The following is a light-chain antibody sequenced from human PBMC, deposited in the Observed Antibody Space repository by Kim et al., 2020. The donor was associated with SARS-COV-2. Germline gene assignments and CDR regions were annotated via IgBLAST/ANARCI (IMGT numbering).Light chain of an antibody. CDR3: SSYTSYNTFEV. CDR1: SSDIGGYNF. Sequence: QSALTQPASVSGSPGQSITISCTGTSSDIGGYNFVSWYQHYRGKVPKVIIYGVSKRPSGVSNRFSGSKSGDTASLTISGLQAEDEADYYCSSYTSYNTFEVFGTGTKVTVL. CDR2: GVS. V-gene: IGLV2-14*03. J-gene: IGLJ1*01.